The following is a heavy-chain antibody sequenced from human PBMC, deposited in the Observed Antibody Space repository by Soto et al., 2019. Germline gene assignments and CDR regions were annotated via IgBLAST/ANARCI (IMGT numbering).Heavy chain of an antibody. J-gene: IGHJ4*02. Sequence: QVQLQESGPGLVKPSGTLSLTCAVSGGSISDNNWWSWVRQTPGKGLEWIGEIYHRGTTNYRPSLRSRVTISMDKSKNQISLTLDSVTAADSAAYYCARHIGVTGTRGFDYWGQGILVTVS. D-gene: IGHD6-19*01. CDR3: ARHIGVTGTRGFDY. V-gene: IGHV4-4*02. CDR1: GGSISDNNW. CDR2: IYHRGTT.